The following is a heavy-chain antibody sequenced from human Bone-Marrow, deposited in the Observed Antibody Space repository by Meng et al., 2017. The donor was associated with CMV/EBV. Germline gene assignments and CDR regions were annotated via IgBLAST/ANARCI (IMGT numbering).Heavy chain of an antibody. J-gene: IGHJ3*01. V-gene: IGHV3-7*01. CDR1: GFSFSDYW. CDR3: ARDINDYDGDAFYDAFAL. CDR2: INDAGTVK. Sequence: GGSLRLSCVASGFSFSDYWMTWVRQAPGKGLEWAANINDAGTVKYYLDSLKGRFTVSRDNARNSLYLEMDSLRVEDTAVYYCARDINDYDGDAFYDAFALWGRGTMVTVAS. D-gene: IGHD3-22*01.